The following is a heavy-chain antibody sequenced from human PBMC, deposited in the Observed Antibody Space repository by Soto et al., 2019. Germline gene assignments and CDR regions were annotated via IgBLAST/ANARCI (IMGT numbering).Heavy chain of an antibody. CDR2: ISWNSNII. V-gene: IGHV3-9*01. J-gene: IGHJ4*02. CDR1: GFTFDDYA. D-gene: IGHD2-15*01. Sequence: EVHLVESGGGLVQPGRSLRLSCAASGFTFDDYAMHWVRRVPGKGLEWVSSISWNSNIIGYADSVEGRFTISRDNGKNSLYLQMNSLRPEDTDFYYCAKGGPDAFCSGGRCYFDYWGQGILVSVSS. CDR3: AKGGPDAFCSGGRCYFDY.